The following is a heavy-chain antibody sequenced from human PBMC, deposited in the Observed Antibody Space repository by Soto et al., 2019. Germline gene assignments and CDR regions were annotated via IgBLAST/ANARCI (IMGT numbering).Heavy chain of an antibody. D-gene: IGHD3-10*01. Sequence: QVQLVQSGAEVKKPGASVKVSCKASGYIFTNYAMHWVRQAPGQRLEWMGWINTGNGNTKYSQKFQGRVTITRDTSASTTYMELSRLRSKDTAVYYCANSAIGALQRGWFDPWGQGNLVTVSS. J-gene: IGHJ5*02. CDR3: ANSAIGALQRGWFDP. CDR2: INTGNGNT. V-gene: IGHV1-3*04. CDR1: GYIFTNYA.